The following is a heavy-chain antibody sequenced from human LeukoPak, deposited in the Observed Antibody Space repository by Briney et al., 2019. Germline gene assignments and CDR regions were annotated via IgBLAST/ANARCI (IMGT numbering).Heavy chain of an antibody. CDR3: AKDTRGKYYGSGSYYNVPDY. CDR1: GFTFSSYG. J-gene: IGHJ4*02. Sequence: PGRPLRLSCAASGFTFSSYGMHWVRQAPGKGLEWVAVISYDGSNKYYAASVKGRFTISRDNSRNTLYLQMNSLSPEDTAVYYCAKDTRGKYYGSGSYYNVPDYWGQGTLVTVSS. D-gene: IGHD3-10*01. V-gene: IGHV3-30*18. CDR2: ISYDGSNK.